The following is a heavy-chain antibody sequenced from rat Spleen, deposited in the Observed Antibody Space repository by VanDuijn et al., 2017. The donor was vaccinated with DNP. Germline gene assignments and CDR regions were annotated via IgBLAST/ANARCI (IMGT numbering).Heavy chain of an antibody. Sequence: EVQLVESGGGLVQPGRSLKLSCAASGFTFSNYYMAWVRQAPKKGLEWVAAISPSGSRTLYPDSLKGRFTVSRDNAKSSLYLQMNSLESEDTATYYCARDLNHGYNYAFDYWGQGVMVTVSS. CDR1: GFTFSNYY. CDR2: ISPSGSRT. CDR3: ARDLNHGYNYAFDY. V-gene: IGHV5-25*01. D-gene: IGHD1-4*01. J-gene: IGHJ2*01.